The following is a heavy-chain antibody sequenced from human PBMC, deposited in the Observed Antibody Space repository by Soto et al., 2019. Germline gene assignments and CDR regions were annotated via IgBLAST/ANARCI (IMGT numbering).Heavy chain of an antibody. D-gene: IGHD3-22*01. V-gene: IGHV4-59*04. Sequence: SETLSLTCTVSGASISSYYWSWIRQPPGKGLEWIGYIYYTGSTYYNPSLKSRVTISVDTSKNQFSLKLSSVTAADTAVYYCMLGSGWKDFDYWGQGTLVTVSS. CDR2: IYYTGST. CDR3: MLGSGWKDFDY. J-gene: IGHJ4*02. CDR1: GASISSYY.